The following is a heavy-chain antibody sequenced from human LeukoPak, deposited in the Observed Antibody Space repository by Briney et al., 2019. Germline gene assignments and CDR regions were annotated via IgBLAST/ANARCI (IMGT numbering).Heavy chain of an antibody. V-gene: IGHV3-30*18. D-gene: IGHD1-26*01. J-gene: IGHJ3*02. Sequence: PGGSLRLSCAASGFTFSSYGMHWVRQAPGKGLEWVAVISYDGSNKYYVDSVKGRFTISRDNSKNTLYLQMNSLRAEDTAVYYCAKENSGSYSRAFDIWGQGTMVTVSS. CDR3: AKENSGSYSRAFDI. CDR1: GFTFSSYG. CDR2: ISYDGSNK.